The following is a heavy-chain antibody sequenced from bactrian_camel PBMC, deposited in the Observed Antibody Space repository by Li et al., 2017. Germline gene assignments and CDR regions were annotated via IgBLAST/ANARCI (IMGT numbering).Heavy chain of an antibody. CDR2: ISSTGEV. Sequence: HVQLVESGGGSVQAGESLRLSCTPSDHMRGTPHMGWFRQAPGKEREGVAAISSTGEVTYADSVQARFTISQEKDKNIVYLQMDSLRPEDTAMYYCALQWRLYPLPSMGRLRDVQNWGQGTQVTVS. D-gene: IGHD1*01. V-gene: IGHV3S53*01. CDR3: ALQWRLYPLPSMGRLRDVQN. J-gene: IGHJ4*01. CDR1: DHMRGTPH.